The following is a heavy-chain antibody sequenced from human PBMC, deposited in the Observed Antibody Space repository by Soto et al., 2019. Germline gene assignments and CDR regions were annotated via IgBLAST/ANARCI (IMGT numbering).Heavy chain of an antibody. Sequence: PGGSLRLSCTASGFTFGDYAMSWFRQAPGKGLEWVGFIRSKAYGGTTEYAASVKGRFTISRDDSKSIAYLQMNSLKTEDTAVYYCTRADHYDILTGYYRGYYFDYWGQGTLVTVPQ. CDR1: GFTFGDYA. CDR2: IRSKAYGGTT. D-gene: IGHD3-9*01. V-gene: IGHV3-49*03. CDR3: TRADHYDILTGYYRGYYFDY. J-gene: IGHJ4*02.